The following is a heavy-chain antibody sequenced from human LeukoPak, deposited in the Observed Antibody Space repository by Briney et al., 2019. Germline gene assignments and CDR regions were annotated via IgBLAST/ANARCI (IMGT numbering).Heavy chain of an antibody. V-gene: IGHV1-69*05. Sequence: SVKVSCKASGGTFSSYAISWVRQAPGQGLEWMGGIIPIFGTANYAQKLQGRVTITTDESTSTAYMELSSLRSEDTAVYYCEIVGATQGADYWGQGTLVTVSS. CDR1: GGTFSSYA. CDR3: EIVGATQGADY. J-gene: IGHJ4*02. CDR2: IIPIFGTA. D-gene: IGHD1-26*01.